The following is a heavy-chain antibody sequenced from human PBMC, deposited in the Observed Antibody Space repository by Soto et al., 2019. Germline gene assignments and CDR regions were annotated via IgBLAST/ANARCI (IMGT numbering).Heavy chain of an antibody. D-gene: IGHD2-15*01. CDR3: ASLPGYCSGGSCYYRWFGP. CDR2: IYYSGST. Sequence: SETLSLTSTVSGGSISSGGYYWSWIRQQPGKRLEWIGYIYYSGSTYYNPSLKSRVTISVDTSKNQFSLKLSSVTAADTAVYYCASLPGYCSGGSCYYRWFGPWGQGTLVTVSS. CDR1: GGSISSGGYY. V-gene: IGHV4-31*03. J-gene: IGHJ5*02.